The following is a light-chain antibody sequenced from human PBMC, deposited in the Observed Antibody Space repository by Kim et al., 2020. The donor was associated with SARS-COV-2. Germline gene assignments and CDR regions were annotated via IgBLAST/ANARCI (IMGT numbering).Light chain of an antibody. CDR2: GAS. Sequence: SPGETATPSCRASQSLSNNLAWYQQKPGQPPRLIMYGASIRPTGIPARFSGSGSGMEFTLTISSLQSDDFAVYYCQQYTNWLLFTFGGGTKVDIK. CDR1: QSLSNN. CDR3: QQYTNWLLFT. V-gene: IGKV3-15*01. J-gene: IGKJ4*01.